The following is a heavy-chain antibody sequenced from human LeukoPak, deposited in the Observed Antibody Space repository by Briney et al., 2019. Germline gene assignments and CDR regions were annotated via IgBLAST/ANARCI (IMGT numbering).Heavy chain of an antibody. D-gene: IGHD3-3*01. CDR3: AKDRLEWLLSSDY. Sequence: GGSLRLSCVASGFTFSSHGMHWVRQAPGKGLEWVAFIRYDGSNKYYADSVKGRFTISRDNSKNTLYLQMNSLRAEDTAVYYCAKDRLEWLLSSDYWGQGTLVTVSS. V-gene: IGHV3-30*02. CDR2: IRYDGSNK. J-gene: IGHJ4*02. CDR1: GFTFSSHG.